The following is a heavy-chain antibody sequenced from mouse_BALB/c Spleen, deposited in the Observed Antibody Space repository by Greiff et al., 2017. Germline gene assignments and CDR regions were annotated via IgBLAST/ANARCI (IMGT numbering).Heavy chain of an antibody. Sequence: QVQLKQPGAELVKPGASVKMSCKASGYTFTSYWMHWVKQRPGQGLEWIGVIDPSDSYTSYNQKFKGKATLTVDTSSSTAYMQLSSLTSEDSAVYYCTKASTRDYAMDYWGQGTSVTVSS. J-gene: IGHJ4*01. CDR1: GYTFTSYW. D-gene: IGHD3-1*01. V-gene: IGHV1S127*01. CDR2: IDPSDSYT. CDR3: TKASTRDYAMDY.